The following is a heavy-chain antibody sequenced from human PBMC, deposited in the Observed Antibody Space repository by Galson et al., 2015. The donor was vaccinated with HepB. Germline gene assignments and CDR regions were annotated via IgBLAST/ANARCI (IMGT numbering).Heavy chain of an antibody. Sequence: SLRLSCAASGFTFRSYALSWVRQAPGKGLEWVSTISGSGDSTYYADSVKGRFTISRDNSKNTLYLQMNSLRAEDTAKYYCAKIANSGVDYWGQGTLVTVSS. V-gene: IGHV3-23*01. CDR1: GFTFRSYA. CDR2: ISGSGDST. J-gene: IGHJ4*02. D-gene: IGHD4/OR15-4a*01. CDR3: AKIANSGVDY.